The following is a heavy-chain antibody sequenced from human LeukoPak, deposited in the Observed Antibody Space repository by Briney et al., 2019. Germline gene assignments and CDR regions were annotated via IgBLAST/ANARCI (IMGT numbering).Heavy chain of an antibody. J-gene: IGHJ4*02. CDR1: GYTFTSYD. V-gene: IGHV1-8*03. Sequence: ASVKVSCKASGYTFTSYDINWVRQATGQGLEWMGWMNPNSGNTGYAQKFQGRVTITRNTSISTAYMELSSLRSEDTAVYYCARGRTYGDYRNLGNYFDYWGQGTLVTVSS. D-gene: IGHD4-17*01. CDR3: ARGRTYGDYRNLGNYFDY. CDR2: MNPNSGNT.